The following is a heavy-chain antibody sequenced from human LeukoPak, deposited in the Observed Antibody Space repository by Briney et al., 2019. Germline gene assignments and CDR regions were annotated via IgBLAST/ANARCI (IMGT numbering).Heavy chain of an antibody. V-gene: IGHV3-21*01. CDR1: GFTFSSHS. CDR2: ISCCSSYI. Sequence: AGSLSLSCAASGFTFSSHSMNWVRQAPGRGLEWVSSISCCSSYICYADSVTSRFTITRDNAKNSLYLQMNSLRAEDTAVYYCARGTSTRGGSFELRYYGMDVWGQGTTVTVSS. J-gene: IGHJ6*02. CDR3: ARGTSTRGGSFELRYYGMDV. D-gene: IGHD2-15*01.